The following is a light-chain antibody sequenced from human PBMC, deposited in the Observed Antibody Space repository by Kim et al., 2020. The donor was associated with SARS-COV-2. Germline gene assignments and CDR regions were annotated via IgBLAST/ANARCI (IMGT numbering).Light chain of an antibody. CDR1: QSVSTAY. CDR2: ATS. Sequence: SPGERATLPCRASQSVSTAYLVWYQQKVGQAPRLLLYATSNRANGVPARFSGSGSETEFSLTISGLEPEDFAVYYCQQCQTTPLTFGGVTKVDIK. V-gene: IGKV3-20*01. CDR3: QQCQTTPLT. J-gene: IGKJ4*01.